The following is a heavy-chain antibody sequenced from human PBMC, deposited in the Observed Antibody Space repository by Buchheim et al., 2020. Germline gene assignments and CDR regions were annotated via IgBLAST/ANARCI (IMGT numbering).Heavy chain of an antibody. CDR2: INLNSGGT. J-gene: IGHJ1*01. Sequence: QVQLVQSGAEVKKPGASVKVSCKASGYTFTGYYMHWVRQAPGQGLEWMGWINLNSGGTNYAQKFQGWVTMTRDTPISTAYLELSRLRSDDTAVYYCARDGCSEGSCYSAEYFQHWGQGTL. D-gene: IGHD2-15*01. V-gene: IGHV1-2*04. CDR1: GYTFTGYY. CDR3: ARDGCSEGSCYSAEYFQH.